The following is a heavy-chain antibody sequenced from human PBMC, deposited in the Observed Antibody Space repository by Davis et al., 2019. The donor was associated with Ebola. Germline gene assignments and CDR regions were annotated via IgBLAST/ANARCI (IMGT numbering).Heavy chain of an antibody. CDR2: IPYDGSNK. D-gene: IGHD2-8*02. V-gene: IGHV3-30*03. CDR1: GFTFSSYG. Sequence: PGGSLRLSCAASGFTFSSYGMHWVRQAPGKGLEWVPVIPYDGSNKYYADSVKGRFTISRDNSKNTLYLQMNSLRAEDTAVYYCARRAGGARYYYYYYGMDVWGQGTTVTVSS. J-gene: IGHJ6*02. CDR3: ARRAGGARYYYYYYGMDV.